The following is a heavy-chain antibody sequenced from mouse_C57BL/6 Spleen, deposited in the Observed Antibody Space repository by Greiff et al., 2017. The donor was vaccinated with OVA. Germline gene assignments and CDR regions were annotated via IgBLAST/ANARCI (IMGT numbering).Heavy chain of an antibody. Sequence: EVKLVESGPGLVKPSQSLSLTCSVTGYSITSGYYWNWIRQFPGNKLEWMGYISYDGSNNYNPSLKNRISITRDTSKNQFFLKLNSVTTEDTATYYCARDTAGGEDYWGQGTSVTVSS. CDR2: ISYDGSN. CDR1: GYSITSGYY. J-gene: IGHJ4*01. D-gene: IGHD1-2*01. V-gene: IGHV3-6*01. CDR3: ARDTAGGEDY.